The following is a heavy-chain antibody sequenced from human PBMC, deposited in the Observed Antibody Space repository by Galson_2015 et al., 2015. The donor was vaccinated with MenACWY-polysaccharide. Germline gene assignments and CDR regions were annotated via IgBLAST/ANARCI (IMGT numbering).Heavy chain of an antibody. CDR2: ISSDETGT. CDR1: EFTFSNYW. V-gene: IGHV3-74*01. Sequence: SLRLSCAASEFTFSNYWMHWVRQVPGKGPVWVSRISSDETGTSYADSVKGRFSISRDNAKSTLYLQMNSLRADDTAVYYCARGQYDLWRGYRHYYFGLDVWRQGTTVTVAS. CDR3: ARGQYDLWRGYRHYYFGLDV. J-gene: IGHJ6*01. D-gene: IGHD3-3*01.